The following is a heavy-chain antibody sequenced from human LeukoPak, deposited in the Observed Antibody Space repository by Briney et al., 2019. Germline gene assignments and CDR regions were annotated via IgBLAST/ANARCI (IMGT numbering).Heavy chain of an antibody. J-gene: IGHJ4*02. CDR1: GFTFSSYG. CDR3: VRDKYCTNGVCFILDY. V-gene: IGHV3-30*03. CDR2: ISSDGSSK. D-gene: IGHD2-8*01. Sequence: GKSLRLSCAASGFTFSSYGMHWVRQAPGKGLEWVAVISSDGSSKYYIDSVKGRFTISRDNAKNSLYLQMNSLRAEDTAVYYCVRDKYCTNGVCFILDYWGQGTLVTVSS.